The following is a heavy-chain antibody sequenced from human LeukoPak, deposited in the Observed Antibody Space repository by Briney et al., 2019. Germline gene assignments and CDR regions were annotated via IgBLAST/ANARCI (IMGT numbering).Heavy chain of an antibody. J-gene: IGHJ4*02. CDR2: INHSGST. Sequence: SETLSLTCAVYGGSFSGYYWSWIRQPPGKGLEWIGEINHSGSTNYNPSLKSRVTISVDTSKNQFSLKLSSVTAADTAVYYCARGRPYDYVWGSYPQTFDYWGQGTLVTVSS. CDR3: ARGRPYDYVWGSYPQTFDY. V-gene: IGHV4-34*01. D-gene: IGHD3-16*02. CDR1: GGSFSGYY.